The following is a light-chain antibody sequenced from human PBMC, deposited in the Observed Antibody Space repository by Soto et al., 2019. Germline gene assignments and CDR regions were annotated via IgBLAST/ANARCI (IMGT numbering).Light chain of an antibody. V-gene: IGKV3-11*01. J-gene: IGKJ4*01. CDR1: QSVSSY. CDR3: QQRSNWPLT. Sequence: EIVLTQSPATLSLSPGERATLSCRASQSVSSYLAWYQQKPGQAPRLLIYDASNRATGIPARFSGSGSGTDFTLTISSLDPEGFAVYYCQQRSNWPLTFGGGTKVDIK. CDR2: DAS.